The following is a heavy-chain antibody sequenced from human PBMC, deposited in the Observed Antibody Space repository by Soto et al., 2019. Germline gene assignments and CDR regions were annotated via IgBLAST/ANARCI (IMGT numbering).Heavy chain of an antibody. CDR3: ARSPDIVLVPAAMQVGWFDP. Sequence: SETLSLTCAVSGGSISSGGYSWSWIRQPPGKGLEWIGYIYHSGGTYYNPSLKSRVTISVDRSKNQFSLKLSSVTAADTAVYYCARSPDIVLVPAAMQVGWFDPWGQGTLVTVSS. V-gene: IGHV4-30-2*01. CDR2: IYHSGGT. D-gene: IGHD2-2*01. CDR1: GGSISSGGYS. J-gene: IGHJ5*02.